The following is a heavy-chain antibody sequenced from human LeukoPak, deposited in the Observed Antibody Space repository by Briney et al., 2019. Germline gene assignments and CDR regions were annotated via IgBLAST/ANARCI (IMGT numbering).Heavy chain of an antibody. D-gene: IGHD5-24*01. J-gene: IGHJ4*02. Sequence: ASVKVSCKASGYTFTDYYIHWVRQAPGQGLEWMGWINPNSGGTNYAQKFQGRVTMTRDTSVSTAYMELSSLTSDDTAVYYCARVHYSLRWVTAWDYWGQGALAIVSS. CDR3: ARVHYSLRWVTAWDY. V-gene: IGHV1-2*02. CDR2: INPNSGGT. CDR1: GYTFTDYY.